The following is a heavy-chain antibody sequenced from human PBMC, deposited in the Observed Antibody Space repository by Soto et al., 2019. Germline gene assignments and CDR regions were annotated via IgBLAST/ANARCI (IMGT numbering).Heavy chain of an antibody. CDR1: GCIFISYA. CDR2: ISGSGGST. J-gene: IGHJ6*02. CDR3: AKGDSRTYHGMDV. D-gene: IGHD2-21*02. Sequence: GWSLRLSGAASGCIFISYAMSWVRQAPGKGLEWVSAISGSGGSTYYADSVKGRFTISRDNSKNTLYLQMNSLRAEDTAVYYCAKGDSRTYHGMDVWAQGTTVTVSX. V-gene: IGHV3-23*01.